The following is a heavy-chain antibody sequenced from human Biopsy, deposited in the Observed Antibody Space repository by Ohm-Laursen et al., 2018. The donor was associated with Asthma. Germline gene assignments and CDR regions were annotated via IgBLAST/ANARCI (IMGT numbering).Heavy chain of an antibody. CDR3: ASDFPKDYVRYNFQF. CDR2: HDHEEGGT. D-gene: IGHD4-17*01. Sequence: ASVKVSCKISGYTLTDLPMHWVRQAPGQGLEWMGGHDHEEGGTVNARRFQGRVTMTEDTSTDTAYMELSSLSSDDTAVYYCASDFPKDYVRYNFQFWGQGTLVTVSS. CDR1: GYTLTDLP. J-gene: IGHJ4*02. V-gene: IGHV1-24*01.